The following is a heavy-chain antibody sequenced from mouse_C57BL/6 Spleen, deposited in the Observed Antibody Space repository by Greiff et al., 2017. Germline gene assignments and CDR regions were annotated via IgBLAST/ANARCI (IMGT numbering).Heavy chain of an antibody. V-gene: IGHV1-74*01. Sequence: QVHVKQPGAELVKPGASVKVSCKASGYTFTSYWMHWVKQRPGQGLEWIGRIHPSDSDTNYNQKFKGKATLTVDKSSSTAYMQRSILASEDSAVYYCAIGGTGYSFWGQGPTLTVSS. CDR2: IHPSDSDT. CDR1: GYTFTSYW. CDR3: AIGGTGYSF. D-gene: IGHD4-1*01. J-gene: IGHJ2*01.